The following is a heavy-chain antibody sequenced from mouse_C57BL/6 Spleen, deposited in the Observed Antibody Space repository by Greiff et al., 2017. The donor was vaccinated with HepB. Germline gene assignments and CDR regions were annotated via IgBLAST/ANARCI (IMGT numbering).Heavy chain of an antibody. V-gene: IGHV1-26*01. J-gene: IGHJ1*03. Sequence: EVQLQQSGPELVKPGASVKISCKASGYTFTDYYMNWVKQSHGKSLEWIGDINPNNGGTSYNQKFKGKATLTVDKSSSTAYMELRSRTSEDSAVYYCARGGVATRYFDVWGTGTTVTVSS. CDR3: ARGGVATRYFDV. CDR1: GYTFTDYY. CDR2: INPNNGGT. D-gene: IGHD1-1*02.